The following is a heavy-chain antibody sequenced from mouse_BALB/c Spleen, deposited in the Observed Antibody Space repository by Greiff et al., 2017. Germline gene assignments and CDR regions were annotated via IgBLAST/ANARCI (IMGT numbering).Heavy chain of an antibody. Sequence: EVHLVESGPGLVKPSQSLSLTCTVTGYSITSDYAWNWIRQFPGNKLEWMGYISYSGSTSYNPSLKSRISITRDTSKNQFFLQLNSVTTEDTATYYCARWLRRGYFDYWGQGTTLTVSS. J-gene: IGHJ2*01. CDR1: GYSITSDYA. D-gene: IGHD3-3*01. CDR2: ISYSGST. V-gene: IGHV3-2*02. CDR3: ARWLRRGYFDY.